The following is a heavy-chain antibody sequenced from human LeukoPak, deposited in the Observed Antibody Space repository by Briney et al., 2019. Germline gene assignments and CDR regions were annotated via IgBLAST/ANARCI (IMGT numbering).Heavy chain of an antibody. CDR3: ARGLEFFLAGYFDY. J-gene: IGHJ4*02. CDR2: INHSGST. V-gene: IGHV4-34*01. Sequence: PSETLSLTCAVYGGSFSGYYWSWIRQPPGKGLEWIGEINHSGSTNYNPSLKSRVTISVDTSKNRFSLKLSSVTAADTAVYYCARGLEFFLAGYFDYWGQGTLVTVSS. CDR1: GGSFSGYY.